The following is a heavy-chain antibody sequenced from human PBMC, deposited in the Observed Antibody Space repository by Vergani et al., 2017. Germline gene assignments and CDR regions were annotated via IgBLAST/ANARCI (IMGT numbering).Heavy chain of an antibody. CDR3: ARLGDGYNYYYYGMDV. Sequence: EVQLVQSGAEVKKPGESLKISCKGSGYSFTSYWIGWVRQLPGKGLEWMGIIYTGESDTRYRPSLQGQVTLSADKSSSTAYLQWSSLKASDTAMYYCARLGDGYNYYYYGMDVWGQGTTVTVSS. J-gene: IGHJ6*02. CDR1: GYSFTSYW. D-gene: IGHD5-24*01. CDR2: IYTGESDT. V-gene: IGHV5-51*01.